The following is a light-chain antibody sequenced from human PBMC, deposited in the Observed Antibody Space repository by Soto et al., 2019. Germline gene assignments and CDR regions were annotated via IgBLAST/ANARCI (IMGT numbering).Light chain of an antibody. V-gene: IGKV1-33*01. Sequence: DIQMTQSPSSLSASVGDRVTITCQASQDISNYLNWYQQKPGKAPKLLIYDASNLETGVPSRFXGSESGTDFTFTISSLQPEDIATYYCQQYDNLRPITFGQGTRLEIK. J-gene: IGKJ5*01. CDR3: QQYDNLRPIT. CDR2: DAS. CDR1: QDISNY.